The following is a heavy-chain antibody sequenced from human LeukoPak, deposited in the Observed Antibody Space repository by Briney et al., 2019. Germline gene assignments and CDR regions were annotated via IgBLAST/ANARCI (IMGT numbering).Heavy chain of an antibody. CDR2: INPNSGGT. CDR1: GYTFTGYY. V-gene: IGHV1-2*02. J-gene: IGHJ4*02. CDR3: AGGYHNYVPYYFDY. D-gene: IGHD3-10*02. Sequence: ASVKVSCKASGYTFTGYYMHWVRQAPGQGLEWMGWINPNSGGTNYAQKFQGRVTMTRDTSISTAYMELSRLRSDDTAVYYCAGGYHNYVPYYFDYWGQGTLVTVSS.